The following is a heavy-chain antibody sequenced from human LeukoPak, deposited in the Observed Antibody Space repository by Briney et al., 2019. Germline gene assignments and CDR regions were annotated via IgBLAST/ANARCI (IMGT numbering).Heavy chain of an antibody. CDR2: IIPIFGTA. J-gene: IGHJ6*03. Sequence: ASVKVSSKASGGTFSSYAISWVRQAPGQGLEWMGGIIPIFGTANYAQKFQGRVTITADESTSTAYMELSSLRSEDTAVYYCARNPYYYCYMDVWGKGTTVTVSS. CDR1: GGTFSSYA. CDR3: ARNPYYYCYMDV. V-gene: IGHV1-69*01.